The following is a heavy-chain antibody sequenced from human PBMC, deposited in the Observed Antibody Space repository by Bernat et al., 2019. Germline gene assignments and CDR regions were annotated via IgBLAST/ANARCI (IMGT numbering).Heavy chain of an antibody. Sequence: EVQLVQSGAEVKKPGESLKISCKGSGYSFTSYWIGWVRQMPGKGLEWMGIIYPGDSDTRYSPSFQGQVTISADTSISTAYLQWSSLKASDTAMYYCARMNSGRWATDYDCYGMDVWGQGTTVTVSS. CDR3: ARMNSGRWATDYDCYGMDV. D-gene: IGHD6-13*01. J-gene: IGHJ6*02. V-gene: IGHV5-51*03. CDR2: IYPGDSDT. CDR1: GYSFTSYW.